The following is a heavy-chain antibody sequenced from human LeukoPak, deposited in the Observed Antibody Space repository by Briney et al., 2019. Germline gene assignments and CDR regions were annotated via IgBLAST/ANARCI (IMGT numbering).Heavy chain of an antibody. Sequence: PSETLSLTCTVSGDSVSSPTYHWSWIRQPPGKGLEWIGSIYYNGNSNYSPSLESRVTISVDTSKNQFSLKVTSLTAADTAVYYCARYFDWPWAFDVWGPGTKVTVSS. V-gene: IGHV4-61*01. CDR2: IYYNGNS. J-gene: IGHJ3*01. CDR1: GDSVSSPTYH. D-gene: IGHD3-9*01. CDR3: ARYFDWPWAFDV.